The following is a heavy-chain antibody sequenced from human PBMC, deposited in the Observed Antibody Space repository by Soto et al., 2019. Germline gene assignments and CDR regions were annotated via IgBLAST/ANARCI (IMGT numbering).Heavy chain of an antibody. J-gene: IGHJ3*01. V-gene: IGHV4-38-2*01. CDR3: ARARGYDAFNV. CDR2: VYHGGNT. CDR1: GFSISSGNY. D-gene: IGHD3-10*01. Sequence: SETLSLTCAVSGFSISSGNYWGWIRKHPGKGLEWIGSVYHGGNTYYNPSLQSRVSISIDLSTHQFSLKLTSVTAADTAAYYCARARGYDAFNVWGQGTAVIVSS.